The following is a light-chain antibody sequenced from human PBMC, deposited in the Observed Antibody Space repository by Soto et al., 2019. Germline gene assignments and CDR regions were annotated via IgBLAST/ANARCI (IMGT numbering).Light chain of an antibody. CDR3: ISYTGRSTSYV. CDR2: GVS. CDR1: RSDIGSYNY. Sequence: QSALTQPASVSGSPGQSITISCSGTRSDIGSYNYVAWYQQFPGKTPIILIYGVSNRPSGVSSRFSGSKSGNTASLTISGLQAEDEADYYCISYTGRSTSYVFGGGTKVTVL. J-gene: IGLJ1*01. V-gene: IGLV2-14*01.